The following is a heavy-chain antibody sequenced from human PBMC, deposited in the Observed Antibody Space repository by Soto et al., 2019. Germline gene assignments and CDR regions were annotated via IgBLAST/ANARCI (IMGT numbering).Heavy chain of an antibody. D-gene: IGHD4-4*01. CDR1: GYSFTSYW. V-gene: IGHV5-10-1*01. Sequence: GESLKISCKGSGYSFTSYWISWVRQMPGKGLEWMGRIDPSDSYTNYSPSFQGHVTISADKSIGTAYLQWSSLKASDTAMYYCARRNTGTAVGSYYYGMDGWGQGPTVNVAS. CDR2: IDPSDSYT. CDR3: ARRNTGTAVGSYYYGMDG. J-gene: IGHJ6*01.